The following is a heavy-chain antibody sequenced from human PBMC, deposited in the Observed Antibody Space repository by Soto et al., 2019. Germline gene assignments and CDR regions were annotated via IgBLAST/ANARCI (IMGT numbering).Heavy chain of an antibody. V-gene: IGHV4-31*03. D-gene: IGHD2-15*01. CDR3: ARGAGYPNWFDP. Sequence: PSETLSRTGTVSFGAISSGGYYWGWIRQHPGKCLEWIGYIYYSWSTYYNPSLKSRVTISVDTSKNQFSLKLSSVTAADTAVYYCARGAGYPNWFDPWGQGTLVTVYS. J-gene: IGHJ5*02. CDR2: IYYSWST. CDR1: FGAISSGGYY.